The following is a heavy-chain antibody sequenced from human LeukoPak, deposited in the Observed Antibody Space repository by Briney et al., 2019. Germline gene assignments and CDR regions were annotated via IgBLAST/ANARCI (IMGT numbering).Heavy chain of an antibody. CDR1: GFTFSSYA. D-gene: IGHD5-18*01. V-gene: IGHV3-30-3*01. J-gene: IGHJ4*02. Sequence: GGSLRLSCAASGFTFSSYAMHWVRQAPGKGLEWVAVISYDGNNKYYADSVKGRFTISRDNSKNTLHLQLNSLRAEDTAVYYCARTVDTAMVTIDYWGQGTLVTVSS. CDR2: ISYDGNNK. CDR3: ARTVDTAMVTIDY.